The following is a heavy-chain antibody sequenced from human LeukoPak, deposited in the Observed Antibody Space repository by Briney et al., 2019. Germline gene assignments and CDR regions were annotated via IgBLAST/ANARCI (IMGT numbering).Heavy chain of an antibody. CDR3: ARDNVVPAAIHWFDP. D-gene: IGHD2-2*01. CDR2: IYYSGST. V-gene: IGHV4-59*01. CDR1: SGSITRDY. J-gene: IGHJ5*02. Sequence: SETLSLTCTVSSGSITRDYWSWIRQPPGRGLEWIGYIYYSGSTNYNPSLKSRVTISVDTSKNQFSLKLSSVTAADTAVYYCARDNVVPAAIHWFDPWGQGTLVTVSS.